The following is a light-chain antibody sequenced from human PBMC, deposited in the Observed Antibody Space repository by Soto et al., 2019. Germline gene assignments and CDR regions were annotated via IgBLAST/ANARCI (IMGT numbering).Light chain of an antibody. CDR2: EIS. CDR1: QSLVHSDGNTY. V-gene: IGKV2-24*01. J-gene: IGKJ5*01. Sequence: DIVMTQTPLSSPVTLGQPASISCRSSQSLVHSDGNTYLSWLQQRPGRPPRHLIYEISNRFSGVPDRFTGSGAGTDFTLITSGVEAEDVGVYYCMQATQFPITFGQGTRLEIK. CDR3: MQATQFPIT.